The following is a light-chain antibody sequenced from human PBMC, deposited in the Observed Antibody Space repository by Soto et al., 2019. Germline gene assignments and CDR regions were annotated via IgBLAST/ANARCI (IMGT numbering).Light chain of an antibody. CDR2: KVS. V-gene: IGKV2-30*02. CDR3: MQGLQTPPIT. J-gene: IGKJ5*01. CDR1: QSLVHSDGIAY. Sequence: DVVITQSPLSLPVTLVQPASISCRSNQSLVHSDGIAYFSWFQQRPGRSPRRLIYKVSNRDSGVPDRFSGSGSGTDFTLKISRVEAEDVGVYYCMQGLQTPPITFGQGTRLEIK.